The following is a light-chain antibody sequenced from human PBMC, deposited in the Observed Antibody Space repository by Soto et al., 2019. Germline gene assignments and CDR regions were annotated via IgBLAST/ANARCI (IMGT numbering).Light chain of an antibody. V-gene: IGKV3-20*01. CDR2: GAS. J-gene: IGKJ1*01. CDR1: QTVSSTY. CDR3: LLYGSSTRT. Sequence: EVVLTQSPGTLSLSPGERATLSCRATQTVSSTYLAWYQQRPGQAPRLLIYGASSRAAGIPDRFSGGGSGTDFSLTITRLEPEDFAVYYCLLYGSSTRTFGQGTKVEIK.